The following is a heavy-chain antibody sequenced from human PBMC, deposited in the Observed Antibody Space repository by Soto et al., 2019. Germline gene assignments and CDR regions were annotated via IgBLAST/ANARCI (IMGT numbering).Heavy chain of an antibody. V-gene: IGHV4-31*03. J-gene: IGHJ4*02. CDR2: IYYSGST. D-gene: IGHD3-3*01. CDR3: ARNYDFRSGYYGY. Sequence: QVQLQESGPGLVKPSQTLSLTCTVSGGSISSGGYYWSWIRQHPGKGLEWIGYIYYSGSTYYNPPLKSRVTISVDTSKSQFSLKLSSVTAADTAVYYCARNYDFRSGYYGYWGQVALVTVSS. CDR1: GGSISSGGYY.